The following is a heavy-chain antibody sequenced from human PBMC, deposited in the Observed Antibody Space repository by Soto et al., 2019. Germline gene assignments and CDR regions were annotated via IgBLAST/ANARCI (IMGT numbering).Heavy chain of an antibody. Sequence: QVQLQESGPGLVKPSETLSLTCTVSGGSVTSATYYWYWIRQPPGKGLEWIGYISHSGSTHYNPSHKSRFTISIDSSKNHFSLMLSSVTAAATAIYYCARGRTVTVHAPLDSWGQGTLVTVSS. V-gene: IGHV4-61*03. D-gene: IGHD5-18*01. J-gene: IGHJ4*02. CDR2: ISHSGST. CDR1: GGSVTSATYY. CDR3: ARGRTVTVHAPLDS.